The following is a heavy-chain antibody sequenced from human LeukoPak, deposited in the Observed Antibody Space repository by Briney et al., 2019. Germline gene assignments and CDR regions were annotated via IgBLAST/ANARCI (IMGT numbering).Heavy chain of an antibody. CDR1: GGSFSGYY. Sequence: SETLSLTCAVYGGSFSGYYWSWIRQPPGKGLEWIGEINHSGSTNYNPSPKSRVTISVDTSKNQFSLKLSSVTAADTAVYYCARAPPPDHDFWSGSTTRDAFDIWGQGTMVTVSS. D-gene: IGHD3-3*01. CDR2: INHSGST. CDR3: ARAPPPDHDFWSGSTTRDAFDI. V-gene: IGHV4-34*01. J-gene: IGHJ3*02.